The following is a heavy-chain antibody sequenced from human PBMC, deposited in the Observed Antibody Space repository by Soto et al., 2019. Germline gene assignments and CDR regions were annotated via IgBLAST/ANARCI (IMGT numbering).Heavy chain of an antibody. J-gene: IGHJ4*02. V-gene: IGHV1-69*01. CDR1: GGTFSSYA. Sequence: QVQLVQSGAEGKKPGASVKVSCKASGGTFSSYAISWVRQAPGQGLEWMGGIIPIFGTANYAQKFQGRVTITADESKSAAYMELSSLRSEDTAVYYCATAYYYDSSGYTQFDYWGQGTLVTVSS. D-gene: IGHD3-22*01. CDR3: ATAYYYDSSGYTQFDY. CDR2: IIPIFGTA.